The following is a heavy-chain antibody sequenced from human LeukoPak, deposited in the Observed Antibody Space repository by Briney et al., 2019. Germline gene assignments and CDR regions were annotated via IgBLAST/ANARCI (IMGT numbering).Heavy chain of an antibody. J-gene: IGHJ4*02. D-gene: IGHD3-16*01. Sequence: PGGSLRLSCAASGFTFSSYWMHWVRQAPGKGLVWISRINGDGSSTRYADSVKGRFTISRDNAKNTLYLQMDSLRAEDTAVYYCARDSHGGGEFSDYWGQGTLVTVSS. CDR1: GFTFSSYW. V-gene: IGHV3-74*01. CDR3: ARDSHGGGEFSDY. CDR2: INGDGSST.